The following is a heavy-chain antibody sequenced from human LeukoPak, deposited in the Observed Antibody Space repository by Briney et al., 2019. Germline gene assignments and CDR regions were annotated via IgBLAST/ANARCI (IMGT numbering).Heavy chain of an antibody. D-gene: IGHD2-8*01. V-gene: IGHV3-21*06. Sequence: GGSLRLSCAASGFTFSNTNMNWVRQAPGKGLKWVSFISASSNYIYYADSAKGRFTISRDNAQNSLYLQMNSLRAEDTAVYFCARVVNGYVDYWGQGTLVTVSS. CDR1: GFTFSNTN. CDR3: ARVVNGYVDY. CDR2: ISASSNYI. J-gene: IGHJ4*02.